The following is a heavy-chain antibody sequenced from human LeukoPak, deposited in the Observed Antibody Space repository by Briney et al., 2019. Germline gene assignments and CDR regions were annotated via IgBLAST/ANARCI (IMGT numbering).Heavy chain of an antibody. CDR3: ARGSTDYNYYYMDV. CDR2: INHSGST. D-gene: IGHD1-1*01. CDR1: GGSFSGYY. Sequence: SETLSLTCAVSGGSFSGYYWSWIRQPPGKRLEWIGEINHSGSTNYNPSLKSRVTISVDTSKNQFSLKLISVTAADTAVYYCARGSTDYNYYYMDVWGKGTTVTVSS. V-gene: IGHV4-34*01. J-gene: IGHJ6*03.